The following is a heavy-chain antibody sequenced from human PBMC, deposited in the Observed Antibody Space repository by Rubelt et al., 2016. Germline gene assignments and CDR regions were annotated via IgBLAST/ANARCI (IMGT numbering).Heavy chain of an antibody. CDR1: GGSISSYY. V-gene: IGHV4-59*08. Sequence: QVQLQESGPGLVKPSETLSLTCTVSGGSISSYYWSWIRQPPWKGLEWIGYIYYSGSTNYNPSLKIRVTISVDTSKNQFSLKLSSVTAADTAVYYCARLYDFWSGYYIDYWGQGTLVTVSS. CDR3: ARLYDFWSGYYIDY. CDR2: IYYSGST. J-gene: IGHJ4*02. D-gene: IGHD3-3*01.